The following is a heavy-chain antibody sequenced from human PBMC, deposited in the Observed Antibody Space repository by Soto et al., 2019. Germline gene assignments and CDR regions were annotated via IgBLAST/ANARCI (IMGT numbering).Heavy chain of an antibody. J-gene: IGHJ6*02. V-gene: IGHV3-11*01. CDR1: GFTFSDYY. Sequence: QVQLVESGGGLVKPGGSLRLSCAASGFTFSDYYMSWIRQAPGKGLEWVSYISGSGSTIYYADSVKGRFTISRDNAKNSLYLQMNSLRAEDTAVYYCATLFGGCSGGSCYSGYYYGMDVWGQGTTVTVSS. CDR2: ISGSGSTI. D-gene: IGHD2-15*01. CDR3: ATLFGGCSGGSCYSGYYYGMDV.